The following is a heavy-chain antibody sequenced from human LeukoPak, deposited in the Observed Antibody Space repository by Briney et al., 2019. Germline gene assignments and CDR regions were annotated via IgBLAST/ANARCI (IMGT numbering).Heavy chain of an antibody. CDR2: INPNSGGT. Sequence: GASVKVSCKASGYTFTGYYMHWVRQAPGQGLEWMGWINPNSGGTNYAQKFQGRVTMTRDTSISTAYMDLSSLTSGDTAMYYCARDGCSSTSCLRNYNWFDPWGQGTLVTVSS. CDR3: ARDGCSSTSCLRNYNWFDP. V-gene: IGHV1-2*02. CDR1: GYTFTGYY. J-gene: IGHJ5*02. D-gene: IGHD2-2*01.